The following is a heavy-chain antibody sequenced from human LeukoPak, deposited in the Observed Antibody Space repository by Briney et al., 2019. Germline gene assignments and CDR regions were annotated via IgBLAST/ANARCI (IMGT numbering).Heavy chain of an antibody. D-gene: IGHD1-1*01. CDR2: IYHSGST. CDR3: ARGTTGNFDY. CDR1: GYSISSGYY. Sequence: KPSETLSLTCAVSGYSISSGYYWGWIRQPPGKGLEWIGSIYHSGSTYYNPSLKGRVTISVDTSKNQFSLKLSSVTAADTAVYYCARGTTGNFDYWGQGTLVTVPS. V-gene: IGHV4-38-2*01. J-gene: IGHJ4*02.